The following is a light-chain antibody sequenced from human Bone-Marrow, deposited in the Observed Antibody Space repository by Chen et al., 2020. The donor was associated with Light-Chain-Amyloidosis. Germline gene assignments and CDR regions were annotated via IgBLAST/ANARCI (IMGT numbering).Light chain of an antibody. Sequence: DIVMTQSPDSLAVSLGESATINCKSSQNIFYNSNNKNYLSWYQQKPGQPPKLLIYWASTRESGVPDRFSGSGSGTDFTLTISSLQAEDVAVDSCQQYYYTPFTFGPGTKVDIK. CDR3: QQYYYTPFT. V-gene: IGKV4-1*01. CDR2: WAS. J-gene: IGKJ3*01. CDR1: QNIFYNSNNKNY.